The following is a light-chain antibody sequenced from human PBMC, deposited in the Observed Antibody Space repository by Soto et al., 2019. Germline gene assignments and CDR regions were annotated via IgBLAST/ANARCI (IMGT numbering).Light chain of an antibody. V-gene: IGKV3-15*01. J-gene: IGKJ1*01. CDR2: GAS. CDR3: QQYNNWPPWT. CDR1: QSVGGN. Sequence: IMMTQSPATLSVSPGETATLSCRASQSVGGNLAWYQQKPGQAPRLLIYGASTRATGLPARFSGSGSGTEFILTISSLQSEDFAVYYCQQYNNWPPWTFGQGTKVDIK.